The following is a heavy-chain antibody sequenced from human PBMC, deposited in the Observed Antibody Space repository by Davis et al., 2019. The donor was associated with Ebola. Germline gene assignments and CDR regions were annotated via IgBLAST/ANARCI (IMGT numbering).Heavy chain of an antibody. Sequence: GESLKISCAASGFTFSSYSMNWVRQAPGKGLEWVSVIYNGVTTYYADSVEGRFTISRDNSKSTLYLQMNSLRADDTAVYYCASGQFNWNDRGAFDIWGQGTMVTVSS. CDR1: GFTFSSYS. V-gene: IGHV3-53*01. D-gene: IGHD1-20*01. J-gene: IGHJ3*02. CDR2: IYNGVTT. CDR3: ASGQFNWNDRGAFDI.